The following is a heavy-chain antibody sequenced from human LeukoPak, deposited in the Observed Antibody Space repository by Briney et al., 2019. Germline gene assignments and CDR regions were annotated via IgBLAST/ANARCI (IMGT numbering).Heavy chain of an antibody. J-gene: IGHJ4*02. CDR3: ARYIWGSYPTFEDY. Sequence: GASVKVSCKASGYTFTTYYMHWVRQAPGQGLEWMGIINPSGGSTTYAQKFQGRVTISVDTSKNQFSLKLSSVTAADTAVYYCARYIWGSYPTFEDYWGQGTLVTVSS. D-gene: IGHD3-16*02. V-gene: IGHV1-46*01. CDR2: INPSGGST. CDR1: GYTFTTYY.